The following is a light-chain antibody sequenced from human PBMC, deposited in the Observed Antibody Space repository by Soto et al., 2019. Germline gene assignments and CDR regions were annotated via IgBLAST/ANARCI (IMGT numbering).Light chain of an antibody. Sequence: QSALTQPRSVSGSPGQSVTISCTGTSSDVGGYNYVSWYQHHPGKAPKLIIYDVSARPSGVPDRFSGSKSGNTASLTISGLQYDDEADYSCCSSASPYCWVFGGGTKLTVL. CDR2: DVS. CDR1: SSDVGGYNY. CDR3: CSSASPYCWV. V-gene: IGLV2-11*01. J-gene: IGLJ3*02.